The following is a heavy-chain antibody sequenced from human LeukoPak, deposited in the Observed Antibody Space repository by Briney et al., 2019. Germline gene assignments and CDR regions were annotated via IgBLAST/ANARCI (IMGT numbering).Heavy chain of an antibody. Sequence: PGGSLRLSCAASGFTFSSYGMHWVRQAPGKGLEWVAFIRYDGSNKYYADSVKGRFTISRDNAKNSLYLQMNSLRAEDTAVYYCARAYVEGYEWLPDYGLFDYWGQGTLVTVSS. CDR1: GFTFSSYG. D-gene: IGHD3-3*01. J-gene: IGHJ4*02. CDR3: ARAYVEGYEWLPDYGLFDY. CDR2: IRYDGSNK. V-gene: IGHV3-30*02.